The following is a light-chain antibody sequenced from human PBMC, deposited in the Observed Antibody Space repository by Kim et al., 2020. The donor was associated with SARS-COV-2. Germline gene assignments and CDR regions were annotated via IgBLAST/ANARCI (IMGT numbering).Light chain of an antibody. CDR3: SSYTTSSTLV. Sequence: GQSITISCTGSSTDIGAYHHVSWYQQFPGKATKLLICAVNTRPSGVSDRFSGSKSGNTASLTISGLQADDEADYYCSSYTTSSTLVFGPGTKVTV. J-gene: IGLJ1*01. CDR1: STDIGAYHH. CDR2: AVN. V-gene: IGLV2-14*03.